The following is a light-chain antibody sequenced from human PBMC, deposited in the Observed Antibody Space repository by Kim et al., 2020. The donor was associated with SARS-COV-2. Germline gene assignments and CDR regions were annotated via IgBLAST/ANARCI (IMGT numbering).Light chain of an antibody. J-gene: IGKJ2*01. CDR1: LSTSTY. CDR3: LQSYSSPYT. V-gene: IGKV1-39*01. CDR2: AAS. Sequence: DIQMTQSPSSLSASVGDRVTITCRASLSTSTYLNWYQQKSGKAPKLLIFAASTLQSGVPSRFSGGGSGTDFTLTIRSLQPDDFATYYCLQSYSSPYTFGQGTKLEI.